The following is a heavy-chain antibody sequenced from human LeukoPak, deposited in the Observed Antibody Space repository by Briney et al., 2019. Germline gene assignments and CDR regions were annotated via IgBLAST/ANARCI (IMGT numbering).Heavy chain of an antibody. CDR1: GYTVTGYY. J-gene: IGHJ3*02. Sequence: ASVTVSCKASGYTVTGYYIHWERQAPGQGLEWMGWIYPYSGDTNYAQNFQGRVTMTRDTSISTAYMELSSLKSDDTAVYYCARDRNSGSSLDIWGQGTMLTVSS. CDR2: IYPYSGDT. D-gene: IGHD6-6*01. V-gene: IGHV1-2*02. CDR3: ARDRNSGSSLDI.